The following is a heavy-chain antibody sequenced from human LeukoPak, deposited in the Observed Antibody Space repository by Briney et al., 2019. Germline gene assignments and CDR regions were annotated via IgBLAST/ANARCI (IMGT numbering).Heavy chain of an antibody. CDR2: ILHDGSNK. V-gene: IGHV3-30*18. CDR3: AKVGYSSSWNYYYYGMDV. Sequence: GGSLRLSCAASGFTFSIYGMYWVRQAPGKGLEWVAVILHDGSNKYYGESVKGRFTISRDNSKNTLFLQMNSLRADDTGVYYCAKVGYSSSWNYYYYGMDVWAKGPRSPSP. CDR1: GFTFSIYG. J-gene: IGHJ6*02. D-gene: IGHD6-13*01.